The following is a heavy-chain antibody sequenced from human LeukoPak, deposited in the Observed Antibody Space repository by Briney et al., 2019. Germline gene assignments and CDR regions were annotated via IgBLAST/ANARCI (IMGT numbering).Heavy chain of an antibody. D-gene: IGHD1-7*01. CDR1: GFTFSTYD. CDR2: IASAGDT. CDR3: ARGGELGFDT. J-gene: IGHJ5*02. V-gene: IGHV3-13*01. Sequence: GGSLRLSCAASGFTFSTYDMHWVRQALGKGLEWVSGIASAGDTFYSGSVTGRFTISRENAKKSSYLQMNSLRAGDTAVYYCARGGELGFDTWGQGTLVTVSS.